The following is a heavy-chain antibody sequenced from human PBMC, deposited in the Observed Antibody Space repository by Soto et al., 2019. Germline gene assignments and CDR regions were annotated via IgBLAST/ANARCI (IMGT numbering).Heavy chain of an antibody. Sequence: QVQLVESGGGVVQPGRSLRLSCAASGFTFSSYGMHWVRQAPGKGLEWVAVISYHGNDKYYADSVKGRFTISRDNSKSKLYLQLSSLRAEDTVIYFCAKDLLHNTVTTCGSWGQGTLVTVSS. V-gene: IGHV3-30*18. CDR1: GFTFSSYG. CDR3: AKDLLHNTVTTCGS. D-gene: IGHD4-17*01. CDR2: ISYHGNDK. J-gene: IGHJ5*02.